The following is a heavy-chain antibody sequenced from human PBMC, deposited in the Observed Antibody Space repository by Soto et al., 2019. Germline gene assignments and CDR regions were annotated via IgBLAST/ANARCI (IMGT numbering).Heavy chain of an antibody. CDR2: IYSSGSA. V-gene: IGHV4-4*07. D-gene: IGHD1-26*01. Sequence: PSETLSLTCTVSRASIYTYSWTWIRQPAGKGLQWIGHIYSSGSANYSPSLKSRVSMSVDSSKNQISLKLSSVTAADTAVYYCATIVGAYDYWGQGTLVTVSS. CDR3: ATIVGAYDY. CDR1: RASIYTYS. J-gene: IGHJ4*02.